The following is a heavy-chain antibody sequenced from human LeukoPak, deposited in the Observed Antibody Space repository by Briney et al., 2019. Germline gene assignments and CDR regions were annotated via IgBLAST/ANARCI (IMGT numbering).Heavy chain of an antibody. J-gene: IGHJ4*02. CDR2: IYSGGDT. Sequence: GGSLILSCAASGFTVSTNYMDWVRQAPGKGLEWVSLIYSGGDTYHADSVRGRFTLSRDNSKNTLYLQMNSLRAEDTAVYYCAREGHYFDSWGQGTLVTVSS. V-gene: IGHV3-66*01. CDR3: AREGHYFDS. CDR1: GFTVSTNY.